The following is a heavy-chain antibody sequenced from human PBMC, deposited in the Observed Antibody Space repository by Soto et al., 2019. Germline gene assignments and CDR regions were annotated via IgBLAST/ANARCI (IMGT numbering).Heavy chain of an antibody. V-gene: IGHV4-31*03. CDR1: GDSLTIGGHY. Sequence: SETLSLTCSVSGDSLTIGGHYWTWIRQHPGKGLEWIGYIYHSGSTYYSPSLKSRVTISVDTSENQFSLKLTSMTAADTAVYYCARGGDGFDLWGQGKMVTVSS. CDR3: ARGGDGFDL. CDR2: IYHSGST. J-gene: IGHJ3*01.